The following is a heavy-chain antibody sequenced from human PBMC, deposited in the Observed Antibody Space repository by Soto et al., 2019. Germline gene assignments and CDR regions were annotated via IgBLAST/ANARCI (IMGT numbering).Heavy chain of an antibody. CDR2: ISGSGGST. CDR3: AKYSSGYYYRFDY. J-gene: IGHJ4*02. CDR1: GFTFSSYA. Sequence: VGSLRLSCAASGFTFSSYAMSWVRQAPGKGLEWVSAISGSGGSTYYADSVKGRFTISRDNSKNTLYLQMNSLRAEDTAVYYCAKYSSGYYYRFDYWGQGTLVTVSS. D-gene: IGHD3-22*01. V-gene: IGHV3-23*01.